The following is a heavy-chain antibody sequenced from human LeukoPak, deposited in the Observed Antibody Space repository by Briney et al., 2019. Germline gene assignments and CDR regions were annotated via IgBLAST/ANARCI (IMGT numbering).Heavy chain of an antibody. CDR1: GDSINSLDL. CDR3: AGLVGRYSSGLYYYYFDY. J-gene: IGHJ4*02. D-gene: IGHD3-22*01. Sequence: PSGTLSLTCTVSGDSINSLDLWSWVRQPPGKGLEWIGEMYLSGTTHSNPSVKSRVTISIDKSKNQFFLNLSSVAAADTAVYYCAGLVGRYSSGLYYYYFDYWGQGTLVTVSS. CDR2: MYLSGTT. V-gene: IGHV4-4*02.